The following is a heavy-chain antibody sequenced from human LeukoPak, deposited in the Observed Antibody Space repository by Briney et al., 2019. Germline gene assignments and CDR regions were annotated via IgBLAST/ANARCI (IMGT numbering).Heavy chain of an antibody. Sequence: KPGGSLRLSCAASAFTFSSNSMNWVRQVPGRGLEWVGRIKRIIDGRTTDYAAPVKGRFTVSRDDSINTLYLQMSSLKTEDIAVYYCAAQGGSGDLRYWGQGTLVSVSS. D-gene: IGHD4-17*01. CDR1: AFTFSSNS. CDR3: AAQGGSGDLRY. J-gene: IGHJ4*02. CDR2: IKRIIDGRTT. V-gene: IGHV3-15*01.